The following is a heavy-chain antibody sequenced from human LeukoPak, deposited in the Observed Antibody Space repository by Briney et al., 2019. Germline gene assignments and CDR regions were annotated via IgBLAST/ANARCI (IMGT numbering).Heavy chain of an antibody. Sequence: GGSLRLSCAASGFIFSNYGMNWVRQAPGKGLEWVAAISASGSATSYADSVRGRLTISRDNSKSTTYLQMNSLRAEDTAVFYCARDSDCSGGSCYTDYWGQGNLVTVSS. CDR3: ARDSDCSGGSCYTDY. CDR1: GFIFSNYG. J-gene: IGHJ4*02. V-gene: IGHV3-23*01. CDR2: ISASGSAT. D-gene: IGHD2-15*01.